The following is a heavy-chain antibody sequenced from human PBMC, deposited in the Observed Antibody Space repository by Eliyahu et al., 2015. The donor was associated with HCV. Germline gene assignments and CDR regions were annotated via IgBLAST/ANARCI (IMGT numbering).Heavy chain of an antibody. J-gene: IGHJ6*02. CDR3: AREGPGLQQLVPEGGYYGMDV. Sequence: QVQLVESGGGVVQPGRSLRLSCAASGFXFXSYAMXXVRQAPGKGLGGVAGISYDGSNKYYADSVKGRFTISRDNSKNTLYLQMNSLRAEDTAVYYCAREGPGLQQLVPEGGYYGMDVWGQGTTVTVSS. D-gene: IGHD6-13*01. CDR2: ISYDGSNK. CDR1: GFXFXSYA. V-gene: IGHV3-30-3*01.